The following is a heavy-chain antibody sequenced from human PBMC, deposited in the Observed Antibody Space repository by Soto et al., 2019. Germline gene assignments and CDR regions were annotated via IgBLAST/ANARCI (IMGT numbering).Heavy chain of an antibody. J-gene: IGHJ6*02. Sequence: QVQLQESGPGLVKPSQTLSLTCTVSGGSINSGGYYWNWIRQHPGRGLEWMGYIYYTGSTYYNPSLKSRITFSNDTSRNQCSLKVNSVTAADTAVYYCARATPSVATLGYGVDVWGQGTTVVVSS. CDR2: IYYTGST. CDR1: GGSINSGGYY. V-gene: IGHV4-31*03. CDR3: ARATPSVATLGYGVDV. D-gene: IGHD5-12*01.